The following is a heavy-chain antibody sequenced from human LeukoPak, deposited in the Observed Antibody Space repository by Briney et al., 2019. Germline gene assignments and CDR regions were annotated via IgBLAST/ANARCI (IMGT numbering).Heavy chain of an antibody. CDR1: GYTFTGYY. V-gene: IGHV1-46*01. Sequence: ASVKVSCKASGYTFTGYYMHWVRQAPGQGLEWMGIINPSGGSTSYAQKFQGRVTMTRDTSTSTVYMELSSLRSEDTAVYYCAVQSRDGYNPPETFDYWGQGTLVTVSS. D-gene: IGHD5-24*01. CDR3: AVQSRDGYNPPETFDY. J-gene: IGHJ4*02. CDR2: INPSGGST.